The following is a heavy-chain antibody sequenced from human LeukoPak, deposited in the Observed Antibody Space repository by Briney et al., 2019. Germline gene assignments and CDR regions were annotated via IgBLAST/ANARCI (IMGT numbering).Heavy chain of an antibody. CDR3: ARDSSGITIFGVAWFDP. CDR1: GYTFTSYY. CDR2: INPSGGST. J-gene: IGHJ5*02. D-gene: IGHD3-3*01. Sequence: ASVKVSCKASGYTFTSYYMHWVRQAPGQGLEWMGLINPSGGSTSYAQKFQGRVTMTRDTSTSTVYMELSSLRSEDTAVYYCARDSSGITIFGVAWFDPWGQGTLVTVSS. V-gene: IGHV1-46*01.